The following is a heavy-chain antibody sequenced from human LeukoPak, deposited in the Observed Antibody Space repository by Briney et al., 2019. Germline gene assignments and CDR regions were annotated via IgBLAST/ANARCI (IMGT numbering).Heavy chain of an antibody. CDR3: ARDTTTADYHMDV. CDR2: IRYDGSNK. J-gene: IGHJ6*03. Sequence: PGGSLRLSCAASGFTFSSYGMHWVRQAPGKGLEWVAFIRYDGSNKYYADSVKGRFTISRDNAKNSLYLQMNSLRAEDTAVYYCARDTTTADYHMDVWGKGTTVAVSS. CDR1: GFTFSSYG. V-gene: IGHV3-30*02. D-gene: IGHD1-26*01.